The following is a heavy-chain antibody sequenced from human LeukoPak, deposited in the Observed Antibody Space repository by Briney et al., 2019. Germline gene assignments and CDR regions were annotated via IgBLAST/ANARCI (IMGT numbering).Heavy chain of an antibody. CDR3: AKVMGSWLNHDAFDI. Sequence: GGYLRLSCAASGFTFSSYAMSWVRQAPGKGLEWVSGINGGGGSTYYADSVKGRFTISRDNSKNTLYLQMNSLRAEDTAVYYCAKVMGSWLNHDAFDIWGQGTMVTVSS. D-gene: IGHD3-10*01. J-gene: IGHJ3*02. CDR2: INGGGGST. V-gene: IGHV3-23*01. CDR1: GFTFSSYA.